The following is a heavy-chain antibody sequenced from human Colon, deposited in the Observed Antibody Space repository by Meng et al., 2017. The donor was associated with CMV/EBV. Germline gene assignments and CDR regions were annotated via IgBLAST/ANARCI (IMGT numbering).Heavy chain of an antibody. CDR3: ARELARGGY. CDR1: GYTVSNCG. V-gene: IGHV1-18*01. CDR2: ISPYNGDT. Sequence: VQVWQPGAEVKKPGPSVKVSCKTSGYTVSNCGISWGRQAPGQGLEWMAYISPYNGDTNYAQRVQGRVALTTDTTTSTVYMELGSLTSDDTAMYYCARELARGGYWGQGTLVTVSS. J-gene: IGHJ4*02.